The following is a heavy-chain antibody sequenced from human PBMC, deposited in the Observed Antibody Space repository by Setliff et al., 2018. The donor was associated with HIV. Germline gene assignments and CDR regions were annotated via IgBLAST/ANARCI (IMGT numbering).Heavy chain of an antibody. D-gene: IGHD2-2*01. J-gene: IGHJ3*02. CDR3: ARVPAIGVVPGAPNDGFDI. Sequence: SETLSLTCSVSGASIRGHYWSWIRQSPGKGLEWIGNIYYSGNTNYNPSFKSRVTISVDTSKNQFSLRVNSVTAADTAVYYCARVPAIGVVPGAPNDGFDIWGQGTMVTVS. CDR2: IYYSGNT. V-gene: IGHV4-59*08. CDR1: GASIRGHY.